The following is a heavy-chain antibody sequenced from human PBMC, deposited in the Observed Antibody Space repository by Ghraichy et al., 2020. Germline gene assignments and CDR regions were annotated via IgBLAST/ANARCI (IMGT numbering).Heavy chain of an antibody. CDR1: GFTFSSFG. CDR2: IRYNGDTK. Sequence: SCAASGFTFSSFGMHWVRQAPGKGLEWVAFIRYNGDTKYYADSVKGRFTISRDNSKNTLYLQMNSLRTEDTAVYYCANLLYDILTATHQYYYMDVWGKGTTVTVS. D-gene: IGHD3-9*01. J-gene: IGHJ6*03. CDR3: ANLLYDILTATHQYYYMDV. V-gene: IGHV3-30*02.